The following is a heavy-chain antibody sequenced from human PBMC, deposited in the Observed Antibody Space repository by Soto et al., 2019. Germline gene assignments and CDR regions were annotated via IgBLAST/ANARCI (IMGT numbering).Heavy chain of an antibody. CDR1: GFTFRDYY. Sequence: QVHLVESGGGLVEPGGSLRLSCAASGFTFRDYYMTWIRQAPGKGLEWVSYISSSGSGIYYPDSVKGRFTISRDNTKNSLYLQMSSLRAEDTAVYYCARAYSDAFDIWGQGTMVTVFS. CDR2: ISSSGSGI. V-gene: IGHV3-11*01. CDR3: ARAYSDAFDI. D-gene: IGHD2-15*01. J-gene: IGHJ3*02.